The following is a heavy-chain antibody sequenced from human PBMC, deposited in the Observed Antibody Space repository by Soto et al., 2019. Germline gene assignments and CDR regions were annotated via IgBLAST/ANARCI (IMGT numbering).Heavy chain of an antibody. Sequence: QVQLQESGPGLVKPSETLSLTCTVSGDSMTKYYWSWIRQPAGKGLEWIGRVYMSGSTNYNPSLKSRVTMSTDTSNNQVALDWKSGTAADTAGYYCARTVGAAYYFDFWGQGALVTVSS. V-gene: IGHV4-4*07. J-gene: IGHJ4*02. CDR3: ARTVGAAYYFDF. CDR1: GDSMTKYY. CDR2: VYMSGST. D-gene: IGHD1-26*01.